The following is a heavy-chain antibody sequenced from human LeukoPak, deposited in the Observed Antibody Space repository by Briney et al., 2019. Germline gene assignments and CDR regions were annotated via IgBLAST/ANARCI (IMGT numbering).Heavy chain of an antibody. CDR2: IWYDGSNK. D-gene: IGHD6-19*01. V-gene: IGHV3-33*01. CDR1: GFTLSYHG. Sequence: PGGSLRLSCAASGFTLSYHGMQWVRQAPGKGLEWVADIWYDGSNKYYADSVKGRFTISRDNSKSTLYLQMNSLRTEDTAVYYCARDHGSGSPPYGMDVWGQGTTVTVSS. J-gene: IGHJ6*02. CDR3: ARDHGSGSPPYGMDV.